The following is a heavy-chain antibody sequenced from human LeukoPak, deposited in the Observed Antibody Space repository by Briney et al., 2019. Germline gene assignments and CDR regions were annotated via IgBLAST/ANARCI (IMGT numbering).Heavy chain of an antibody. D-gene: IGHD1-14*01. J-gene: IGHJ6*02. V-gene: IGHV1-8*01. CDR1: GYTFTIYD. CDR3: SRPPSYYYYYGMDV. CDR2: MNPNSGNT. Sequence: GASVKASCTASGYTFTIYDINWVRPAPGQGLEWMGWMNPNSGNTGYAQKFQGRVTMTRNTSISTAYMELSSLGSEDTAVYYCSRPPSYYYYYGMDVWGQGTTVAVSS.